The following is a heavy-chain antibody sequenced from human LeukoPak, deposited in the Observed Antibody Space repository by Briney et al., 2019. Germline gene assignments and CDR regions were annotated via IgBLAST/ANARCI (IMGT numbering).Heavy chain of an antibody. D-gene: IGHD5-18*01. Sequence: SETLSLTCAVYGGSFSGYYWSWIRQPPGKGLEWIGEINHSGSTNYNPSLKSRVTISVDTSKNQFSLKLSSVTAADTAVYYCARRVYSCGYWGQGTLVTVSS. J-gene: IGHJ4*02. CDR3: ARRVYSCGY. V-gene: IGHV4-34*01. CDR1: GGSFSGYY. CDR2: INHSGST.